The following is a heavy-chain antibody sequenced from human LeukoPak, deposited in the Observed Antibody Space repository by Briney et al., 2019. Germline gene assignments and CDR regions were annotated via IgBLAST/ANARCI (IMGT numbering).Heavy chain of an antibody. Sequence: GGSLRLSCAASGFTFSSYAMSWVRQAPGKGLEWVSTISESGANTHYAASVKGRFTISRDNSKNTLYLQMNSLRAEDTAVYYCAKDQIMFGSSSFFDYWGQGTLVTVSS. CDR2: ISESGANT. V-gene: IGHV3-23*01. CDR1: GFTFSSYA. D-gene: IGHD6-6*01. J-gene: IGHJ4*02. CDR3: AKDQIMFGSSSFFDY.